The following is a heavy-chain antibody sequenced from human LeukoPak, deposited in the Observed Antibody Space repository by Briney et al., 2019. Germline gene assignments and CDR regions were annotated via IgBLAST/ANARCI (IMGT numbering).Heavy chain of an antibody. CDR3: ARDDTPTVSLSFDP. CDR2: IKEDGSEK. V-gene: IGHV3-7*01. J-gene: IGHJ5*02. Sequence: GGSLRLSCAASGFTLSSYWMSWVRQAPGKGLEWVANIKEDGSEKYYVDSVKGRFTISRDNAKNSLYLQMNSLRAEDTAVYYCARDDTPTVSLSFDPWGQGTLVTVSS. CDR1: GFTLSSYW. D-gene: IGHD4-17*01.